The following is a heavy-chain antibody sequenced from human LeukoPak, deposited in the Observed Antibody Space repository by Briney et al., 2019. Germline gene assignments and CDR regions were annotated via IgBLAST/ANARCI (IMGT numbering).Heavy chain of an antibody. J-gene: IGHJ6*02. CDR2: ISAYNGNT. V-gene: IGHV1-18*04. CDR3: ARDSVYDFWSGYYYYYYGMDV. Sequence: ASVKVSCKASGYTFTSYYMHWVRQAPGQGLEWMGWISAYNGNTNYAQKLQGRVTMTTDTSTSTAYMELRSLRSDDTAVYYCARDSVYDFWSGYYYYYYGMDVWGQGTTVTVSS. CDR1: GYTFTSYY. D-gene: IGHD3-3*01.